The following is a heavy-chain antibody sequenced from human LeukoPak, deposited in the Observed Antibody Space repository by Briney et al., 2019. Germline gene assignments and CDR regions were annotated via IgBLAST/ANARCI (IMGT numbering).Heavy chain of an antibody. CDR1: GGSFSGYY. V-gene: IGHV4-34*01. CDR3: ASSSGTDY. CDR2: INHSGST. Sequence: SETLSLTCAVYGGSFSGYYWSWIRQPPGKGLEWIGEINHSGSTNYNPSLKSRVTISVDTSKNQFSLKLSSVTAADPAVYYCASSSGTDYWGQGTLVTVSS. D-gene: IGHD6-25*01. J-gene: IGHJ4*02.